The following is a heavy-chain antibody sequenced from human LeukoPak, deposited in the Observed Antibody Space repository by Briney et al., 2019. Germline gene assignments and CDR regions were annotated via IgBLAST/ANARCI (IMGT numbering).Heavy chain of an antibody. D-gene: IGHD1-26*01. J-gene: IGHJ4*02. CDR1: GFTFDDFA. Sequence: GGSLRLSCAASGFTFDDFAMHWVRHAPGKGLEWVSLISWDGGSTYYADSVKGRFTLSRDNSKNSLYLQMSSLTPEDTALYYRAKDALPIVGATRGLDYWGQGTLVTVSS. CDR2: ISWDGGST. CDR3: AKDALPIVGATRGLDY. V-gene: IGHV3-43D*03.